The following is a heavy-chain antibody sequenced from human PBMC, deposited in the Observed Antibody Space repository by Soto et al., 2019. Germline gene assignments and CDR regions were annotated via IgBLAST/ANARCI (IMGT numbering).Heavy chain of an antibody. V-gene: IGHV6-1*01. CDR3: ARDMWIQLWLPGWFDP. D-gene: IGHD5-18*01. CDR2: TYYRSKWYN. CDR1: GDSVSSNSAA. Sequence: PSQTLSLTCAISGDSVSSNSAAWNWIRQSPSRGLEWLGRTYYRSKWYNDYAVSVKSRITINPDTSKNQFSLQLNSVTPEDTAVYYCARDMWIQLWLPGWFDPWGQGTLVTVSS. J-gene: IGHJ5*02.